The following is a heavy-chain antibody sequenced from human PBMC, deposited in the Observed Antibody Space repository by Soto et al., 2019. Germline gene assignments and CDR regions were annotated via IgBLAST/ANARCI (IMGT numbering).Heavy chain of an antibody. CDR2: IVVGSGNT. CDR1: GFTFTSSA. Sequence: QMQLVQSGPEVKKPGTSVKVSCKASGFTFTSSAMQWVRQARGQRLEWIGWIVVGSGNTNYAQKFQERVTITRDMSTSSDYMELSSLRSEDTAVYYCAAVGNGDYSGAFDIWGQGTMVTVSS. J-gene: IGHJ3*02. V-gene: IGHV1-58*02. D-gene: IGHD4-17*01. CDR3: AAVGNGDYSGAFDI.